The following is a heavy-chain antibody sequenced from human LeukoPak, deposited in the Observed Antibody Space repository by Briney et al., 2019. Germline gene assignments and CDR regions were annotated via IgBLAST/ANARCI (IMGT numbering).Heavy chain of an antibody. V-gene: IGHV3-7*01. CDR1: GFTFSRYW. CDR2: IKEDGSEK. D-gene: IGHD6-25*01. J-gene: IGHJ4*02. Sequence: GGSLRLSCAASGFTFSRYWMSWVRQAPGKGLEWVANIKEDGSEKYYVDSVKGRFTISRDNAKNSVYLHINSLRVEDTAVYYCARTRLGAAYFDCWGQGTLVTVSS. CDR3: ARTRLGAAYFDC.